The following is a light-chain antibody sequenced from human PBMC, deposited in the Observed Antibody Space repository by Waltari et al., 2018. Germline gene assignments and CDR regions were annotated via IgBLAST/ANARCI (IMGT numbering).Light chain of an antibody. CDR1: SSDVGGFNY. Sequence: QSALTQPVSVSGSPGQSITISCTGTSSDVGGFNYVSWYQHHPGKATKLMIYEVTKRPSVVSTRFSGSGSGNTAALTISGLQSEDEAYYYCSSYIRISASWVFGGGTKLTVL. J-gene: IGLJ3*02. CDR2: EVT. CDR3: SSYIRISASWV. V-gene: IGLV2-14*01.